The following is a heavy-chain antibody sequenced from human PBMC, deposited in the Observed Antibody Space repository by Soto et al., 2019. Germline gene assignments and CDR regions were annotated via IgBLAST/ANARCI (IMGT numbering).Heavy chain of an antibody. CDR3: TASAYDTFLDY. D-gene: IGHD5-12*01. CDR1: GFTFSCSA. CDR2: IRNKANNYAT. V-gene: IGHV3-73*01. Sequence: PGGSLRLSCSASGFTFSCSAMHWHRQASGKGLEWVGRIRNKANNYATAYAASVKGRFTISRDDSKNTAYLQMNSLETEDTAVYYCTASAYDTFLDYWDQGSLVTVSS. J-gene: IGHJ4*02.